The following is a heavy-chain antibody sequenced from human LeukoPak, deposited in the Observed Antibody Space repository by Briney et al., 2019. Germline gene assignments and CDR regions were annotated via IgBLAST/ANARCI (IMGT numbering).Heavy chain of an antibody. CDR2: IYTSGST. J-gene: IGHJ3*02. CDR1: GGSISSYY. CDR3: ARGELSSGWDLGDAFDI. D-gene: IGHD6-19*01. V-gene: IGHV4-4*07. Sequence: PSETLSLTCTVSGGSISSYYWSWIRQPAGKGLEWIGRIYTSGSTNYNPSLKSRVTMSVDTSKNQFSLELSSVTAADTAVYYCARGELSSGWDLGDAFDIWGQGTMVTVSS.